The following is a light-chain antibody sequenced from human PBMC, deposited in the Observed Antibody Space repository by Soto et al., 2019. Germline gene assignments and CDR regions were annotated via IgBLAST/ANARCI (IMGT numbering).Light chain of an antibody. Sequence: QSALTQPASVSGSPGQSITISCTGTSSDIGGYNYVSWYQQHPGKAPKLMIYDVSNRPSGVSNRFSGSKSDNTASLTISGLQAEDDADYYCSSYTSSSMLVFGGGTKLTVL. CDR2: DVS. CDR3: SSYTSSSMLV. J-gene: IGLJ2*01. CDR1: SSDIGGYNY. V-gene: IGLV2-14*03.